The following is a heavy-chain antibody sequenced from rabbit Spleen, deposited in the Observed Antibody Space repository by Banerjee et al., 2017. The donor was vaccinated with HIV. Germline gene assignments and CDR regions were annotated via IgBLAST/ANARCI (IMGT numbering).Heavy chain of an antibody. CDR2: IRADNSGSA. CDR1: GFSFSSSYY. J-gene: IGHJ4*01. V-gene: IGHV1S40*01. CDR3: ARSYYVGRVGYGDAQYFNL. Sequence: QSLEESGGDLVKPGASLTLTCTASGFSFSSSYYMCWVRQAPGKGLEWIACIRADNSGSAYYASWAKGRFTISKTSSTTVTLQMTSLTAADMATYFCARSYYVGRVGYGDAQYFNLWGQGTLVTVS. D-gene: IGHD6-1*01.